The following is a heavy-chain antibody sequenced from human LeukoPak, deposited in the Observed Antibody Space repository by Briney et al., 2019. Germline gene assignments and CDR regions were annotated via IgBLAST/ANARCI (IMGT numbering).Heavy chain of an antibody. Sequence: GGSLRLSCAASGFTFSGLAMSWVRRTPGKGLEWVSGISGTGDNTLYADSVKGRFTISRDNSKNTLYLEMNSLRAEDTAIYYCAKMKGHPLPKYYMDVWGQGTTGTVSS. J-gene: IGHJ6*01. D-gene: IGHD1-26*01. CDR1: GFTFSGLA. CDR2: ISGTGDNT. CDR3: AKMKGHPLPKYYMDV. V-gene: IGHV3-23*01.